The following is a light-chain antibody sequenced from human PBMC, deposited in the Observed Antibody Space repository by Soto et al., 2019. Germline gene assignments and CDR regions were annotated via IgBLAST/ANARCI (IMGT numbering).Light chain of an antibody. V-gene: IGKV3-11*01. CDR3: QQRSNWPELT. CDR1: QSVSSY. CDR2: DAS. Sequence: ENVLTQSPATLSLSPGERATLSCRASQSVSSYLAWYQQKPGQAPRLLIYDASNRATGIPARFSGSGSGTDFTLTISSLEPEDFAVYYCQQRSNWPELTFGGGTKVEIK. J-gene: IGKJ4*01.